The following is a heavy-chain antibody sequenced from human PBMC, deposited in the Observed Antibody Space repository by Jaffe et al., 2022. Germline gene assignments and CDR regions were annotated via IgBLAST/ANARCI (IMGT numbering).Heavy chain of an antibody. CDR1: QFTFSSYG. D-gene: IGHD2-2*01. CDR2: ISYDGGNK. J-gene: IGHJ4*02. Sequence: QVQLVESGGGVVQPGTSLRLSCVASQFTFSSYGMHWVRQAPGKGLEWLAVISYDGGNKDYADSVSGRFTISRDNSKNTLYLQMNSLSPEDTAVYYCAKDKFGYSASYYYLDYWGQGTLVTVSS. V-gene: IGHV3-30*18. CDR3: AKDKFGYSASYYYLDY.